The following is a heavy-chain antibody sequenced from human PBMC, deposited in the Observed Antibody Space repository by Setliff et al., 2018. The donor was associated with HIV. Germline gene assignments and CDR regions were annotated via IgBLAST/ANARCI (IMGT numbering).Heavy chain of an antibody. CDR3: VKGGYLHAFEI. D-gene: IGHD6-13*01. CDR2: ISSTGTYI. V-gene: IGHV3-21*01. Sequence: PGGSLRLSCAASGFNFSSHTMNWIRQAPGKGLEWVSSISSTGTYIYYADSMKGRFTISRDNAKNSLYLQMNSLRADDTAVYYCVKGGYLHAFEIWGQGTMVTVSS. CDR1: GFNFSSHT. J-gene: IGHJ3*02.